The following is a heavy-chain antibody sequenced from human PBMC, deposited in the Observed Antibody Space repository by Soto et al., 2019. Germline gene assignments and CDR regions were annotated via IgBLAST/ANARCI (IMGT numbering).Heavy chain of an antibody. CDR1: GFTFSSYA. V-gene: IGHV3-23*01. J-gene: IGHJ4*02. D-gene: IGHD3-22*01. CDR3: ATHGSYDSSGYYPPRYYFDY. CDR2: ISGSGGST. Sequence: GGSLRLSCAASGFTFSSYAMSWVRQAPGKGLEWVSAISGSGGSTYYADSVKGRFTISRDNSKNTLYLQMNSLRAEDTAVYYCATHGSYDSSGYYPPRYYFDYWGQGTLVTVSS.